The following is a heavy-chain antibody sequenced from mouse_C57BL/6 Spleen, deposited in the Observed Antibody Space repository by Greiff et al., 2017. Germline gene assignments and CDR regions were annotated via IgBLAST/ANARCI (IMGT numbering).Heavy chain of an antibody. J-gene: IGHJ3*01. D-gene: IGHD1-1*01. V-gene: IGHV14-4*01. CDR1: GFNIKDDY. CDR3: TPKLRTFAY. CDR2: MDPENGDT. Sequence: VQLQQSGAELVRPGASVKLSCTASGFNIKDDYMHWVKQRPEQGLEWIGWMDPENGDTEYASKFQGKATITAETSSNTAYLQISSLSSEDTAVYFCTPKLRTFAYWGQGTLVTVSA.